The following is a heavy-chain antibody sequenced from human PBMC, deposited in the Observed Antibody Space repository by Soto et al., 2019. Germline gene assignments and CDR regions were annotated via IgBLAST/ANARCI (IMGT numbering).Heavy chain of an antibody. CDR1: GYTFASYA. J-gene: IGHJ4*02. CDR2: NSAYNGNT. V-gene: IGHV1-18*01. Sequence: QVQLVQSGAEVKKPGASVKVSCKASGYTFASYAISWMRQAPEQGLEWMGWNSAYNGNTNYAQKLQGRVTMTTATSPTTAHMELRSVSSDDTAVYYCATDPPPPDYWGPGNRVTGSS. CDR3: ATDPPPPDY.